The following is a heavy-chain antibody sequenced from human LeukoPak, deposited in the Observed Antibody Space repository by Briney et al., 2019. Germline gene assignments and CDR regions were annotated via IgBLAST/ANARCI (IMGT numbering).Heavy chain of an antibody. CDR2: ISAYNGNT. D-gene: IGHD2-2*01. J-gene: IGHJ3*02. V-gene: IGHV1-18*01. CDR1: GYTFTSYG. Sequence: ASVKVSCKASGYTFTSYGISWVRQAPGQGLEWMGWISAYNGNTNYAQKLQGRVTMTTDTSTSTAYMELSSLRSEDTAVYYCARERVDQGYCSSTSCYGAPAFDIWGQGTMVTVSS. CDR3: ARERVDQGYCSSTSCYGAPAFDI.